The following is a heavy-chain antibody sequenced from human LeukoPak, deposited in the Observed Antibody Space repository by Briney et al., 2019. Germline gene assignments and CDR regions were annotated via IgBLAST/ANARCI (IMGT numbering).Heavy chain of an antibody. CDR2: INHSGST. CDR1: GGSFSGYY. J-gene: IGHJ6*03. D-gene: IGHD5-18*01. CDR3: ARHRIQLWFQYYYYYMDV. Sequence: PSETLSLTCAVYGGSFSGYYWSWIRQPPGKGLEWIGEINHSGSTNYNPSLKSRVTISVDTSKNQFSLKLSSVTAADTAVYYCARHRIQLWFQYYYYYMDVWGKGTTVTISS. V-gene: IGHV4-34*01.